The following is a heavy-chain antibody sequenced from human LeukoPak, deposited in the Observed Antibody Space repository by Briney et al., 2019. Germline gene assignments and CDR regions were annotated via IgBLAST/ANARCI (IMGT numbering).Heavy chain of an antibody. J-gene: IGHJ4*02. CDR3: ARGYGSESYIFDY. V-gene: IGHV3-74*03. Sequence: PGGSLRLSCAASGFTFSRYWMHWVRQAPGKGLMWVSRISPDGSTTLYADSVKGRFTISRDNAKNTLYLQMNSLRAEDTAVYYCARGYGSESYIFDYWGQGTLVTVSS. D-gene: IGHD3-10*01. CDR2: ISPDGSTT. CDR1: GFTFSRYW.